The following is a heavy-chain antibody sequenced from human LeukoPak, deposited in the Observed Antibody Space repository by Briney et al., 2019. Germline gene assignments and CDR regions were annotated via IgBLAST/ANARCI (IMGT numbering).Heavy chain of an antibody. J-gene: IGHJ5*02. CDR2: ISSSGSTI. Sequence: GGSLRLSCAASGFTFSDYYMSWIRQAPGKGLEWVSYISSSGSTIYYADSVKGRFTISRDNAKNSLYLQMSSLRAEDTAVYYCARSRDYYDSSGYYSTSAYNWFDPWGQGTLVTVSS. CDR1: GFTFSDYY. CDR3: ARSRDYYDSSGYYSTSAYNWFDP. D-gene: IGHD3-22*01. V-gene: IGHV3-11*01.